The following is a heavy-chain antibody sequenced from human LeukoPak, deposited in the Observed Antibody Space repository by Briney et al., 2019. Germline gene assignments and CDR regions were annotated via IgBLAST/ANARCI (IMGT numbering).Heavy chain of an antibody. CDR2: IRQDGGKK. Sequence: GGSLTLSCTASGFTFSSYWMTWVRQTPEKGLEWVANIRQDGGKKDYVASVKGRFTISRDNAKNSLYLQMNSLRAEDAAVYYCARYYYASAFDYWGQGTLVTVSS. D-gene: IGHD3-10*01. J-gene: IGHJ4*02. CDR3: ARYYYASAFDY. CDR1: GFTFSSYW. V-gene: IGHV3-7*01.